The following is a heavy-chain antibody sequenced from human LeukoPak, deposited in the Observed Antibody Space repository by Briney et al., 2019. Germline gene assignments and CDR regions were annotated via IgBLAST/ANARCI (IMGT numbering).Heavy chain of an antibody. V-gene: IGHV3-23*01. CDR2: ISGSGVST. CDR3: ARVGSYGFYVFDY. D-gene: IGHD5-18*01. Sequence: GGSLRLSCTASGFTFSTYAMNWVRQAPGKGLEWVSGISGSGVSTYYADSVKGRFTISRDNAKNTLYLQMNSLRAEDTAVYYCARVGSYGFYVFDYWGQGTLVTVSS. J-gene: IGHJ4*02. CDR1: GFTFSTYA.